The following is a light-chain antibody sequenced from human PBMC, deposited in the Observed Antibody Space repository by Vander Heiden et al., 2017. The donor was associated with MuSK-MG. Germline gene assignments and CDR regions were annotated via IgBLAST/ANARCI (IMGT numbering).Light chain of an antibody. CDR1: SSDVGGYNF. J-gene: IGLJ2*01. Sequence: QSALTQPPSASGSPGQSVTISCTGTSSDVGGYNFVSWYQHHPGKAPKLIIYEVTKRPSGVPHRFSGSKSGNMASLTVSGLQAEDDADYYCSSYAGSSNVVFGGGTKVTVL. V-gene: IGLV2-8*01. CDR2: EVT. CDR3: SSYAGSSNVV.